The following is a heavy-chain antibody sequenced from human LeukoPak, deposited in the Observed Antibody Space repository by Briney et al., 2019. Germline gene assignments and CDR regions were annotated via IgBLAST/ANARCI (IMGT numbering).Heavy chain of an antibody. V-gene: IGHV4-34*01. D-gene: IGHD2-15*01. CDR2: INHSGST. CDR3: ARAGYCSGGSCSYFDY. Sequence: SETLSLTCAVYGGSFSGYYWSWIRQPPGKGLEWMGEINHSGSTNYNPSLKSRVTIPVDKTKHQSPLNLSSATAADTAVYYCARAGYCSGGSCSYFDYWGQGTLVTVSS. J-gene: IGHJ4*02. CDR1: GGSFSGYY.